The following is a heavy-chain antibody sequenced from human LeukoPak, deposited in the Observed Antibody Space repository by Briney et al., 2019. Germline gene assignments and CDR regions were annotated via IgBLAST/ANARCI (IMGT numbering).Heavy chain of an antibody. Sequence: GGSLRLSCEGSAFIFSGHWMNWVRQTPGKGLEWVASIKEDGSERQYVDSVKGRFSISRDNTKGSLFLQLNSLRAEDTAVYYCARDGDYSSSWIDYWGQGTLVTVSS. J-gene: IGHJ4*02. CDR3: ARDGDYSSSWIDY. CDR1: AFIFSGHW. D-gene: IGHD6-6*01. CDR2: IKEDGSER. V-gene: IGHV3-7*03.